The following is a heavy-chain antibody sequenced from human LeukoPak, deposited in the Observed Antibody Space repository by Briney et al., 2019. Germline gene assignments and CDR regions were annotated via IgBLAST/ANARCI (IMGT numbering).Heavy chain of an antibody. V-gene: IGHV3-53*01. CDR1: GFTVSSNY. D-gene: IGHD3-22*01. Sequence: GGSLRLSCAACGFTVSSNYMTWVRQAPGKGLEWVSVIYSNNSTFYADSVKGRFTISRDNSKNTLYLQMNSLRAEDTAVYYCAKGITVMMVAPGYWGQGTLVTVSS. CDR3: AKGITVMMVAPGY. CDR2: IYSNNST. J-gene: IGHJ4*02.